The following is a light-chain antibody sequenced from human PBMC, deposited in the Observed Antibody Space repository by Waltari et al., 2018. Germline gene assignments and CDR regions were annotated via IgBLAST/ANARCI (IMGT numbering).Light chain of an antibody. CDR2: KAS. V-gene: IGKV1-5*03. CDR1: QSISSW. Sequence: DIQMTQSPSTLSASVRDRVPLTGRASQSISSWLAWYQQKPGKAPKLLTYKASSLESGVPSRFSGSGSGTEFTRTISSLQPDDFATYYCQKYNSYSPLTFGPGTKVDIK. CDR3: QKYNSYSPLT. J-gene: IGKJ3*01.